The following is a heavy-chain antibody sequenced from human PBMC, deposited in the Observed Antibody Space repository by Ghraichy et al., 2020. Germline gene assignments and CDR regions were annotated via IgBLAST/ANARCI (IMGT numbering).Heavy chain of an antibody. Sequence: ESLRLSCAASGFTFSNYWMSWVRQAPGKGLEWVANIKEDGSEKYYGDSVKGRFTIFRDNAMNSVYLQMNSLRAEDTAVYYCARFRPFDYWGQGTLVTVSS. CDR1: GFTFSNYW. V-gene: IGHV3-7*01. CDR3: ARFRPFDY. J-gene: IGHJ4*02. CDR2: IKEDGSEK.